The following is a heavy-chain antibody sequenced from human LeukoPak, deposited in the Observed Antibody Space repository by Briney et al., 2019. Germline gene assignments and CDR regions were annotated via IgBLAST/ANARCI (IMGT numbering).Heavy chain of an antibody. CDR3: AREPRVNYYGSGPQSSYFDY. CDR1: GGSISSSSYY. CDR2: IYHSGST. V-gene: IGHV4-39*07. Sequence: SETLSLTCTVSGGSISSSSYYWGWIRQPPGKGLEWIGSIYHSGSTYYNPSLKSRVTISVDTSKNQFSLKLSSVTAADTAVYYCAREPRVNYYGSGPQSSYFDYWGQGTLVTVSS. D-gene: IGHD3-10*01. J-gene: IGHJ4*02.